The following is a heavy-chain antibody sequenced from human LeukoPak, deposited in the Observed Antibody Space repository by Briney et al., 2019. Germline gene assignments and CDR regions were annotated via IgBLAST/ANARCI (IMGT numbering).Heavy chain of an antibody. V-gene: IGHV1-2*06. D-gene: IGHD1-1*01. J-gene: IGHJ4*02. CDR1: GYTFTAQY. Sequence: ASVKVSCKASGYTFTAQYMHWVRQAPGQGLEWMGRINPSSGGTNYVQKFQGRVTTTRDTSITTAYMELTSLRSDDTAVYYCASGTTERIDYWGQGTLVTVSS. CDR3: ASGTTERIDY. CDR2: INPSSGGT.